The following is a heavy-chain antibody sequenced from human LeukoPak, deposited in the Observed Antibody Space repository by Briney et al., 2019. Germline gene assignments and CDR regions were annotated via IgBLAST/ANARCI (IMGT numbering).Heavy chain of an antibody. CDR3: AKGVSAGVNTGPFDY. J-gene: IGHJ4*02. CDR1: GFNFGTYA. Sequence: GGSLRLSCAASGFNFGTYATSWVRQAPGKGLEWVSSISNSGDSTYYRDSVKDRFILSRDNSKNTLYLQLNSLRAEDTALYYCAKGVSAGVNTGPFDYWGQGTLVTVSS. CDR2: ISNSGDST. V-gene: IGHV3-23*01. D-gene: IGHD2-8*01.